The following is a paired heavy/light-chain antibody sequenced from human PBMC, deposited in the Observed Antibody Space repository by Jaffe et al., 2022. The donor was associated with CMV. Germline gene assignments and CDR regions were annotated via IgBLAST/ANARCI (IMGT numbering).Heavy chain of an antibody. V-gene: IGHV3-49*05. CDR2: IRSKAYGGTT. Sequence: EVQLVESGGGLVKPGRSLRLSCTASGFTFGDYAMSWFRQAPGKGLEWVGFIRSKAYGGTTEYAASVKGRFTISRDDSKSIAYLQMNSLKTEDTAVYYCSLARYCSSTSCYRGGNYFDYWGQGTLVTVSS. CDR3: SLARYCSSTSCYRGGNYFDY. J-gene: IGHJ4*02. D-gene: IGHD2-2*02. CDR1: GFTFGDYA.
Light chain of an antibody. J-gene: IGKJ3*01. CDR1: QDISNY. CDR3: QQYDNLLS. V-gene: IGKV1-33*01. Sequence: DIQMTQSPSSLSASVGDRVTITCQASQDISNYLNWYQQKPGKAPKLLIYDASNLETGVPSRFSGSGSGTDFTFTISSLQPEDIATYYCQQYDNLLSFGPGTKVDIK. CDR2: DAS.